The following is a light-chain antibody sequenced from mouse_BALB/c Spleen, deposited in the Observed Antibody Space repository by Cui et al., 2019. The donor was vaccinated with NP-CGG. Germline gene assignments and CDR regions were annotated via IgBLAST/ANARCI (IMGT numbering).Light chain of an antibody. J-gene: IGLJ1*01. CDR3: ALWYSNHWV. CDR2: GTN. Sequence: QAVVTQESALTTSPGETVTLTCRSSTGIVTTINYANWVQEKPDHLFTGLIGGTNNRAPGVPARFSGSLIGDKAALTITGAQTEDEAIYFCALWYSNHWVFGGGTKLTVL. CDR1: TGIVTTINY. V-gene: IGLV1*01.